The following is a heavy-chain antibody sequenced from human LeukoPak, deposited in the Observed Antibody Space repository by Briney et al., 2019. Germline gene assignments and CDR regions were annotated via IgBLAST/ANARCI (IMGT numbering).Heavy chain of an antibody. Sequence: GRSLRLSCAASGLTFGSHAMHWVRQAPGKGLEWVAVISYDGSNKYYADSVKGRFTISRDNSKNTLYLQMNSLRAEDTAVYYCARAPAAGTRARYFDYWGQGTLVTVSS. CDR3: ARAPAAGTRARYFDY. V-gene: IGHV3-30-3*01. CDR1: GLTFGSHA. J-gene: IGHJ4*02. CDR2: ISYDGSNK. D-gene: IGHD6-13*01.